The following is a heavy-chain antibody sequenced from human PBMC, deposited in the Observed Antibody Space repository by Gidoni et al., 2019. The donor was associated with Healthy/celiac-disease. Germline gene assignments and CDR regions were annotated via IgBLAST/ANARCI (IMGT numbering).Heavy chain of an antibody. D-gene: IGHD3-10*01. CDR1: GFTFRSYG. CDR2: RSYDGSNK. J-gene: IGHJ5*02. V-gene: IGHV3-30*18. CDR3: AKEGQKGFGELFGFDP. Sequence: QVQLVESGGGVVQPGRSLRLSCAASGFTFRSYGMNWVRQARGTGLEWGAVRSYDGSNKYYAASVKGRLTISRDNSKNTLYLQMNSLRSEDTAVYYCAKEGQKGFGELFGFDPWGQGTLVTVSS.